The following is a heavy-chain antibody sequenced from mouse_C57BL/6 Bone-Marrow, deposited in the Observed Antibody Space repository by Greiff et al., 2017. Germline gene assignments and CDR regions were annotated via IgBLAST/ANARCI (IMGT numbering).Heavy chain of an antibody. CDR3: ARTCYYDYFYAMDY. J-gene: IGHJ4*01. CDR1: GYTFTSYW. D-gene: IGHD2-4*01. CDR2: IDPSDSYT. Sequence: QVQLQQPGAELVMPGASVKLSCKASGYTFTSYWMHWVKQRPGQGLEWIGEIDPSDSYTNYNQKFKGKSTLTVDKSSSTAYMQLSSLTSEDSAVXDCARTCYYDYFYAMDYWGQGTSVTVSS. V-gene: IGHV1-69*01.